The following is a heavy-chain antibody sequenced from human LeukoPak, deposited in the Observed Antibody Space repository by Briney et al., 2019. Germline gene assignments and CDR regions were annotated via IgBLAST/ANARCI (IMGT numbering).Heavy chain of an antibody. CDR3: AATQISGDNNDSFDY. CDR1: GFTFDDYT. Sequence: GGSLRLSCAASGFTFDDYTMNWVRQVPGKGLEWISLISWDGGSRHYADSVKGRFTISKDNSKNSLYLQMNSLRTEDTALYYCAATQISGDNNDSFDYWGQGTLVTVSS. D-gene: IGHD5-18*01. CDR2: ISWDGGSR. V-gene: IGHV3-43*01. J-gene: IGHJ4*02.